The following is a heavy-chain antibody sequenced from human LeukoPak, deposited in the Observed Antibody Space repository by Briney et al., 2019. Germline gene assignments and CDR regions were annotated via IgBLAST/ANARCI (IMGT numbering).Heavy chain of an antibody. CDR2: IYYSGST. CDR3: ARLTYYYDSSGYFDY. Sequence: SETLSLTCTVSGGSISSYYWSWIRQPPGKGLERIGYIYYSGSTNYNPSLKSRVTISVDTSKNQFSLKLSSVTAADTAVYYCARLTYYYDSSGYFDYWGQGTLVTVSS. V-gene: IGHV4-59*08. D-gene: IGHD3-22*01. CDR1: GGSISSYY. J-gene: IGHJ4*02.